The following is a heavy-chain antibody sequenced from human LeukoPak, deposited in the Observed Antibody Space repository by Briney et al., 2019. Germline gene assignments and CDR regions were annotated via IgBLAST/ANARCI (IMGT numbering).Heavy chain of an antibody. D-gene: IGHD3-9*01. CDR3: ARELRYFDWLLDPYYYYYGMDV. J-gene: IGHJ6*02. Sequence: GASVKVSCKASGYTFTSYGISWVRQAPGQGLEWMGWISAYNGHTNYAQKLQGRVTMTTDTSTSTAYMELRSLRSDDTAVYYCARELRYFDWLLDPYYYYYGMDVWGQGTTVTVSS. CDR1: GYTFTSYG. V-gene: IGHV1-18*01. CDR2: ISAYNGHT.